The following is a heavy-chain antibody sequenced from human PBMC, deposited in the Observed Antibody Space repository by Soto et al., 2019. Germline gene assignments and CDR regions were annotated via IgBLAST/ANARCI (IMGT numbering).Heavy chain of an antibody. CDR3: AKGDCGGDCYSFDAFDI. Sequence: PGGSLRLSCAASGFTFSDYYMSWIRQAPGKGLEWVSYISSSSSYTNYADSVKGRFTISRDNSKNTLYLQMNSLRAEDTAVYYCAKGDCGGDCYSFDAFDIWGQGTMVTVSS. CDR1: GFTFSDYY. D-gene: IGHD2-21*02. J-gene: IGHJ3*02. V-gene: IGHV3-11*06. CDR2: ISSSSSYT.